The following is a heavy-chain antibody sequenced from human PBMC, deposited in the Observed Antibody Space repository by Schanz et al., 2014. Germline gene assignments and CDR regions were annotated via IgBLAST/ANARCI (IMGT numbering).Heavy chain of an antibody. D-gene: IGHD1-20*01. V-gene: IGHV3-23*04. J-gene: IGHJ4*02. CDR1: GFTLSNYA. CDR2: LSEGGGGT. CDR3: ANNWNLDY. Sequence: EVQLVESGGGLVQPGGFLRLSCAASGFTLSNYAMSWVRQAPGKGLEWVSALSEGGGGTHYADSVRGRFTISSDSSKNTLYLQMNSLRAEDTAVYYCANNWNLDYWGQGTLVTVSS.